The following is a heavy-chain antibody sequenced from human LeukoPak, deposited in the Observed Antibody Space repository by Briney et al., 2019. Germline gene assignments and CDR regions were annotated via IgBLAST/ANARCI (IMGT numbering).Heavy chain of an antibody. V-gene: IGHV1-24*01. J-gene: IGHJ4*02. D-gene: IGHD6-19*01. CDR3: ATDSGAVAGRGYYFDY. CDR2: FDAEDGET. Sequence: GASVKVSCKVSGYTLTELSMHWVRQAPGKGLEWMGGFDAEDGETIYAQKFQGRVTMTEDTSTDTAYMELSSLRSEDTAVYYCATDSGAVAGRGYYFDYWGQGTLVTVSS. CDR1: GYTLTELS.